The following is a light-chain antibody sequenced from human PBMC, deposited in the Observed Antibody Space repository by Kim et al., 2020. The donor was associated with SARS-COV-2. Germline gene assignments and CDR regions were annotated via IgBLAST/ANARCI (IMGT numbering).Light chain of an antibody. CDR3: AAWDDRLNGPV. V-gene: IGLV1-36*01. Sequence: QPVLTQPPSVSEAPRQRVTISCSGSSSNIGKNAVNWYQQLPGKAPKLLIYYDDQLPSGVSDRFSGSKSGTSASLAISGLQSEDEADYYCAAWDDRLNGPVFGGGTKLTVL. CDR1: SSNIGKNA. J-gene: IGLJ3*02. CDR2: YDD.